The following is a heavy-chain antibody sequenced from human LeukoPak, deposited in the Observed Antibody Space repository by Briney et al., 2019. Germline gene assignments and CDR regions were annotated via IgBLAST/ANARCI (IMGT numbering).Heavy chain of an antibody. CDR1: GFTFSRDW. CDR3: ARRFYEYNVYDRLFDS. J-gene: IGHJ4*02. V-gene: IGHV3-74*03. Sequence: GGSLRLSCADSGFTFSRDWMHWVRQAPGKGPEWVSRISDDGSITTYAESVQGRFTISRDNAKSTVFLQMNSLRVEDTAVYFCARRFYEYNVYDRLFDSWGQGILVTVSS. D-gene: IGHD3-16*01. CDR2: ISDDGSIT.